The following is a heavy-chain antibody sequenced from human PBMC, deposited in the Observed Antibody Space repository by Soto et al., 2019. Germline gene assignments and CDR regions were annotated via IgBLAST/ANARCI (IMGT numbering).Heavy chain of an antibody. Sequence: ASVKVSCKASGYTFASYDINWVRQATGQGLEWMGWMNPNSGNTGYAQKFRGRVTMTRNTSISTAYMELSSLRSEDTAVYYCARERTGTTSMDVWGQGTTVTVSS. V-gene: IGHV1-8*01. D-gene: IGHD1-1*01. CDR3: ARERTGTTSMDV. J-gene: IGHJ6*02. CDR1: GYTFASYD. CDR2: MNPNSGNT.